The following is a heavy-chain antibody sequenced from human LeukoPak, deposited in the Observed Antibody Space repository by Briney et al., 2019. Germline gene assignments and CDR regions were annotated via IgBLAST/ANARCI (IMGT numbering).Heavy chain of an antibody. CDR2: IYSGGST. Sequence: PGGSLRLSCAASGFTVSSNYMSWVRQAPGKGLEWVSVIYSGGSTYYADSVKGRFTVSRDDSKNTLFLQMRSLRVEDTAVYYCAKDFNSWGQGTLVTASS. V-gene: IGHV3-53*01. D-gene: IGHD4-23*01. J-gene: IGHJ4*02. CDR3: AKDFNS. CDR1: GFTVSSNY.